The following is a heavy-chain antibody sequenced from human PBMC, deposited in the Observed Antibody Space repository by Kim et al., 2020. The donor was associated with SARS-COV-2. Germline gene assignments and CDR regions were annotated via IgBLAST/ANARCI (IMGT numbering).Heavy chain of an antibody. V-gene: IGHV4-34*01. CDR3: ARGRRQLTHRIAAARDY. CDR1: GGSFSGYY. D-gene: IGHD6-13*01. J-gene: IGHJ4*02. CDR2: INHSGST. Sequence: SETLSLTCAVYGGSFSGYYWSWIRQPPGKGLEWIGEINHSGSTNYNPSLKSRVTISVDTSKNQFSLKLSSVTAADTAVYYCARGRRQLTHRIAAARDYWGQGTLVTVSS.